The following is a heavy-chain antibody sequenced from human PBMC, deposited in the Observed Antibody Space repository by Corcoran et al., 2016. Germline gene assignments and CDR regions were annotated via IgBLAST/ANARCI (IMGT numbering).Heavy chain of an antibody. CDR1: GFTISRYS. Sequence: EVQLVESGGGLVKPGGTLRRSCAASGFTISRYSMSWVRQAPGNGLEWVSSISSSSYIYYAESVKGRFTMPRDNAKNSLYLQMNSLRAEDTAVYYCARDMYGYTAREAWGQGTLVTVSS. V-gene: IGHV3-21*01. J-gene: IGHJ5*02. D-gene: IGHD3-10*02. CDR3: ARDMYGYTAREA. CDR2: ISSSSYI.